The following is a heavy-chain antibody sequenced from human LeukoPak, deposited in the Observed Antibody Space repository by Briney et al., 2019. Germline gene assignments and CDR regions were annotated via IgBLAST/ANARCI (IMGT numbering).Heavy chain of an antibody. Sequence: GGSLRLSCAASGFTVSSNGMSWVRQAPGKGLEWVSSISGGSTYYADSRKGRFTISRDNSKNTLHLQMNSLRAEDTAIYYCARDNSVGDNAWWFDPWGQGTLVTVSS. J-gene: IGHJ5*02. D-gene: IGHD1-26*01. V-gene: IGHV3-38-3*01. CDR3: ARDNSVGDNAWWFDP. CDR1: GFTVSSNG. CDR2: ISGGST.